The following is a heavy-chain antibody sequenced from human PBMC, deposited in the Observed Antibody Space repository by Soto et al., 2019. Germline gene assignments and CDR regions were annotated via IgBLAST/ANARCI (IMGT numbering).Heavy chain of an antibody. J-gene: IGHJ4*02. D-gene: IGHD5-12*01. Sequence: ASVKVSCKASGYTFTSYAMHWVRQAPGQRLEWMGWINAGNGNTKYSQKFQGRVTITRDTSASTAYMEPSSLRSEDTAVYYCARMGGGIVATIKVRYFDYWGQGTLVTVSS. V-gene: IGHV1-3*01. CDR3: ARMGGGIVATIKVRYFDY. CDR2: INAGNGNT. CDR1: GYTFTSYA.